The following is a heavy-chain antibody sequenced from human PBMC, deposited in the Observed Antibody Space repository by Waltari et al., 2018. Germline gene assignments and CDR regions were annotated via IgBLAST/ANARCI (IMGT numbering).Heavy chain of an antibody. CDR3: ASRRITIFGVVIKGYNWFDP. J-gene: IGHJ5*02. V-gene: IGHV4-34*01. Sequence: QVQLQQWGAGLLKPSETLSLTCAVYGGSFSGYYWSWIRQPPGKGLEWIGEINHSGSTNYNPSLKSRVTISVDTSKNQFSLKLSSVTAADTAVYYCASRRITIFGVVIKGYNWFDPWGQGTLVTVSS. CDR2: INHSGST. D-gene: IGHD3-3*01. CDR1: GGSFSGYY.